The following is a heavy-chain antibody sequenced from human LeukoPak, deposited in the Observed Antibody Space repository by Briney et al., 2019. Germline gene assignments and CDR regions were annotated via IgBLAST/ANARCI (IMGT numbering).Heavy chain of an antibody. CDR1: GGSISSYY. J-gene: IGHJ4*02. CDR2: FYYSGGT. V-gene: IGHV4-59*01. Sequence: SETLSLTCTVSGGSISSYYWSWIRQPPGKGLEWIGYFYYSGGTNYNPSLKSRDTISVDTSKNQFSLRLSSVTAADTAVYYCARTAYYYGSSDYYNDYWGQGTLVTVSS. CDR3: ARTAYYYGSSDYYNDY. D-gene: IGHD3-22*01.